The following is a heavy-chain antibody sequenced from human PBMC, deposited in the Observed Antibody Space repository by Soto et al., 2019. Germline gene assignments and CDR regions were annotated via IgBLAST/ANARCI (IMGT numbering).Heavy chain of an antibody. CDR1: GYSFTSYW. D-gene: IGHD6-13*01. J-gene: IGHJ6*02. CDR3: AKHPSPPAAAGRPYYYYGMDV. Sequence: PGESLKISCKGSGYSFTSYWIGWVRQMPGKGLEWMGIIYPGDSDTRYSPSFQGQVTISADKSISTAYLQMNSLRAEDTAVYYCAKHPSPPAAAGRPYYYYGMDVWGQGTTVTVSS. CDR2: IYPGDSDT. V-gene: IGHV5-51*01.